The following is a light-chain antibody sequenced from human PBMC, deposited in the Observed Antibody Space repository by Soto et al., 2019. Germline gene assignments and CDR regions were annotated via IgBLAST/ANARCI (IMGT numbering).Light chain of an antibody. J-gene: IGLJ2*01. V-gene: IGLV2-14*03. CDR3: SSYTSSDTVL. CDR1: SSDIGYYKY. CDR2: DVS. Sequence: QSALTQPASVSGSLGQSITFSCIGTSSDIGYYKYVSWYQHHPGKAPKLMIYDVSHRPSGVSYRFSGSKSGNTASLTISGLQTEDEGDYYCSSYTSSDTVLFGGGTKLTVL.